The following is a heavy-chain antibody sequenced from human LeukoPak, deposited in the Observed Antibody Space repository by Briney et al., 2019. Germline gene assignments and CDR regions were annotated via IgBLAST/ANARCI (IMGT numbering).Heavy chain of an antibody. Sequence: PSETLSRTCTVTGGSMTNYHWTWIRQSPGKAPEYIGYIYNSATTNYNPSLRSRVTVSVDMSKTQFSLKLNSVTAADTAVYYCARGSDAYRFDPWGQGRLVTVSS. CDR2: IYNSATT. CDR1: GGSMTNYH. J-gene: IGHJ5*02. V-gene: IGHV4-59*01. CDR3: ARGSDAYRFDP. D-gene: IGHD3-16*01.